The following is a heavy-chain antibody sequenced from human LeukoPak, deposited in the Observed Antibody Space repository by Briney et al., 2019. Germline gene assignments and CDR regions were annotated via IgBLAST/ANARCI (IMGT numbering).Heavy chain of an antibody. CDR1: GGSISSGSYY. J-gene: IGHJ3*02. V-gene: IGHV4-61*02. CDR2: IYTSGST. CDR3: ARAERYCSGGSCSFDAVDI. Sequence: SETLSLTCTVSGGSISSGSYYWSWIRQPAGKGLEWIGRIYTSGSTNYNPSLKSRVTISVDTSKNQFSLKLSSVTAADTAVYYCARAERYCSGGSCSFDAVDIWGQGTMVTVSS. D-gene: IGHD2-15*01.